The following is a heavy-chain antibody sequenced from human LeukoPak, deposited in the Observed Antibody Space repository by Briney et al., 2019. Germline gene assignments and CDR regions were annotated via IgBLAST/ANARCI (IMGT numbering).Heavy chain of an antibody. J-gene: IGHJ3*01. CDR1: GLTFSSYA. CDR2: IRGSGGST. V-gene: IGHV3-23*01. Sequence: GGSLRLSCAASGLTFSSYAMSWVRQAPGEGLEWVSAIRGSGGSTYYADSVKGRFTISRDNSKNTLYLQMNSLRAEDTAVYYCAKDSIVVVPAATAPFWGQGTMVTVSS. CDR3: AKDSIVVVPAATAPF. D-gene: IGHD2-2*01.